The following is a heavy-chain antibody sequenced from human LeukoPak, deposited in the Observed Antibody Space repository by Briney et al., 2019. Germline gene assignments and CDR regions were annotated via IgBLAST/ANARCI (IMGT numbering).Heavy chain of an antibody. J-gene: IGHJ6*03. Sequence: ASVKVSCKASGYTFTSYYMHWVRQAPGQGLEWMGIINPSGGSTSYAQKFQGRVTMTRDMSSSTVYMELSSLRPEDTAVYYCARGSGARGLWYYMDVWGKGTTVTVSS. CDR1: GYTFTSYY. CDR3: ARGSGARGLWYYMDV. CDR2: INPSGGST. V-gene: IGHV1-46*01. D-gene: IGHD1-26*01.